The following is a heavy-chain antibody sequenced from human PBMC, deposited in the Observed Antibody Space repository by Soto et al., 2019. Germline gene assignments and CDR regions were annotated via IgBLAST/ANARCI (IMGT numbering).Heavy chain of an antibody. D-gene: IGHD3-3*02. CDR3: ARVLENDAFDI. CDR1: GGSISSSNW. CDR2: NYHSGST. Sequence: QVQLQESGPGLVKPSGTLSLTCAGSGGSISSSNWWSWVRQPPGKGLEWIGENYHSGSTNYNPSLNSRVTISEDKSKNQFSLKLSSVNAADTAVYYCARVLENDAFDIWGQGTVVTVSS. V-gene: IGHV4-4*02. J-gene: IGHJ3*02.